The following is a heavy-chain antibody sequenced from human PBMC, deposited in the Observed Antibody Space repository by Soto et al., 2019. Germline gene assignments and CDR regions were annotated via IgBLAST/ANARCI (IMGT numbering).Heavy chain of an antibody. Sequence: TCTVSGGSISSYYWSWIRQPPGKGLEWIGYIYYSGSTNYNPSLKSRVTISVDTSKNQFSLKLSSVTAADTAVYYCARDNGDDYGDYAFDYWGQGTLVTVSS. CDR3: ARDNGDDYGDYAFDY. CDR1: GGSISSYY. D-gene: IGHD4-17*01. V-gene: IGHV4-59*01. J-gene: IGHJ4*02. CDR2: IYYSGST.